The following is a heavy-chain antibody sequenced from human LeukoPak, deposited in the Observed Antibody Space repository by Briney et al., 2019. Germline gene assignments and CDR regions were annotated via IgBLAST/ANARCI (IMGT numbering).Heavy chain of an antibody. CDR1: GYSISSGYY. D-gene: IGHD2-2*01. CDR2: IYHSGST. J-gene: IGHJ3*02. V-gene: IGHV4-38-2*01. CDR3: ASAAVPAAAFDI. Sequence: SETLSLNCAVSGYSISSGYYWGWIRQPPGKGLEWIGSIYHSGSTYYNPSLKSRVTISVDTSKNQFSLKLSSVTAADTAVYYCASAAVPAAAFDIWGQGTMVTVSS.